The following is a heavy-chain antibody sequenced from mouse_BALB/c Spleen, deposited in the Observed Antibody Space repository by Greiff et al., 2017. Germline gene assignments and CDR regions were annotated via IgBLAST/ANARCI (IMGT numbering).Heavy chain of an antibody. CDR2: INPSSGYT. Sequence: QVQLQQSAAELARPGASVKMSCKASGYTFTSYTMHWVKQRPGQGLEWIGYINPSSGYTEYNQKFKDKTTLTADKSSSTAYMQLSSLTSEDSAVYYCARWATAWFAYWGQGTLVTVSA. V-gene: IGHV1-4*02. D-gene: IGHD3-1*01. CDR1: GYTFTSYT. CDR3: ARWATAWFAY. J-gene: IGHJ3*01.